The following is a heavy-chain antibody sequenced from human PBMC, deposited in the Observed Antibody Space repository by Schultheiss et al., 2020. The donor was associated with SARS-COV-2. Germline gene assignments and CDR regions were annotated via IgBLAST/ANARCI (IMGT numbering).Heavy chain of an antibody. CDR3: ARGGGISGTAEEDAFEV. Sequence: SQTLSLTCTVSGGSISSYYWSWIRQHPGKGLEWIGYIYYSGSSYYNPSLRSRVTLSVDTSENQFSLKLTSVTAADTAVYRCARGGGISGTAEEDAFEVWGQGTMVTVSS. CDR2: IYYSGSS. CDR1: GGSISSYY. D-gene: IGHD1-20*01. V-gene: IGHV4-59*04. J-gene: IGHJ3*01.